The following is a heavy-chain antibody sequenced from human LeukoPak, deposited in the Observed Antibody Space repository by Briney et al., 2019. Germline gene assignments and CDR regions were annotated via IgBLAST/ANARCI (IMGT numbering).Heavy chain of an antibody. CDR3: ARDSVDPNYYYYGMDV. Sequence: SETLSLTCTVSGGSIGSYYWNWIRQPPGKGLEWIGYIYYSESTNYNPSLKSRATISVDTSKNQFSLKLSSVTAADTAVYYCARDSVDPNYYYYGMDVWGQGTTVTVSS. J-gene: IGHJ6*02. CDR1: GGSIGSYY. CDR2: IYYSEST. V-gene: IGHV4-59*01.